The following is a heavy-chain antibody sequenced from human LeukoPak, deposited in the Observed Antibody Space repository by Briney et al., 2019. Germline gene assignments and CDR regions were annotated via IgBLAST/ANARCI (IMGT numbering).Heavy chain of an antibody. V-gene: IGHV5-51*01. Sequence: GESLKISCKGSGYSFTSYWIGWVRQMPGKGLEWMGIIYPGDSDTRYSPSFQGQVTISADKSISTAYLQWSSLKASDTAMYYCAGGYYDSSGYSPLFDPWGQGTLVTVSS. CDR3: AGGYYDSSGYSPLFDP. CDR1: GYSFTSYW. J-gene: IGHJ5*02. D-gene: IGHD3-22*01. CDR2: IYPGDSDT.